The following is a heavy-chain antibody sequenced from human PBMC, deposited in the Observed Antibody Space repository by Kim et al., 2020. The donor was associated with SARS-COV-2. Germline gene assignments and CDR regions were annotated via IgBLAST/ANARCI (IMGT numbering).Heavy chain of an antibody. V-gene: IGHV3-20*03. D-gene: IGHD6-13*01. CDR3: AKDLSSSWSSMDV. Sequence: YADSVKGRFTISRDNAKTSLHLQMNSLRGEDTALYYCAKDLSSSWSSMDVWGQGTTVTVSS. J-gene: IGHJ6*02.